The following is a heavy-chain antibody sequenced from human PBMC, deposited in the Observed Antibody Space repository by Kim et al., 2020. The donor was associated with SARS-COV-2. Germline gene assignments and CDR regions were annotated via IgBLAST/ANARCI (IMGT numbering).Heavy chain of an antibody. CDR2: ITVSSTHI. CDR3: ARGWFGQVGDY. CDR1: GFTFNTYT. V-gene: IGHV3-21*01. Sequence: GGSLRLSCAASGFTFNTYTMDLVRQAPGKGLEWVSSITVSSTHIYYADSVKGRFTISRDNARNSVYLQMNSLRVDDTAVYYCARGWFGQVGDYWGQGTRV. D-gene: IGHD3-10*01. J-gene: IGHJ4*02.